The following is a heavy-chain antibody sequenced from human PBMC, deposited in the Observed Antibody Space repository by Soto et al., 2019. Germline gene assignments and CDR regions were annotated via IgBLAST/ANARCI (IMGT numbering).Heavy chain of an antibody. D-gene: IGHD2-15*01. CDR2: IYTSGST. Sequence: XETLCLTGIVSGGSISSYYWSWMRQPAGKGLEWIGRIYTSGSTNYNPSLKSRVTMSVDTSKNQFSLKLSSVTAADTAVYYCARAGSGQRWHWFDPWGQGTLVTVSS. V-gene: IGHV4-4*07. J-gene: IGHJ5*02. CDR1: GGSISSYY. CDR3: ARAGSGQRWHWFDP.